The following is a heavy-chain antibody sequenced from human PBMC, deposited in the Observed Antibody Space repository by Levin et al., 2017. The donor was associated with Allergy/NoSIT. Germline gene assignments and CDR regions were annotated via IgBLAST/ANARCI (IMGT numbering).Heavy chain of an antibody. J-gene: IGHJ4*02. CDR2: IYSSGNT. Sequence: RTSETLSLTCTVSGGSISSYYWSCIRQPAGKGLEWIGRIYSSGNTNYNPSLKSRLTMSVDTSKNQFSLRLSSVTAADTAVYYCAKSSGRTFDYWGQGTLVTVSS. CDR1: GGSISSYY. D-gene: IGHD1-26*01. CDR3: AKSSGRTFDY. V-gene: IGHV4-4*07.